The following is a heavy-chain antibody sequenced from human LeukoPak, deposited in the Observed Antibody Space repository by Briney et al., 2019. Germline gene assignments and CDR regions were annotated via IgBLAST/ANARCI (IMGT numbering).Heavy chain of an antibody. CDR1: GGSVGSGPYC. V-gene: IGHV4-31*03. Sequence: SETLSLTCSVSGGSVGSGPYCWSWIRQFPGGGPEWIGFIYYSGSTHYNPSLRSRVTVSVDTSEDQFSLVLTSVTAADTAVYYCARTHGATGYLDLCGQGTPIIVSS. CDR3: ARTHGATGYLDL. CDR2: IYYSGST. J-gene: IGHJ4*02. D-gene: IGHD4-17*01.